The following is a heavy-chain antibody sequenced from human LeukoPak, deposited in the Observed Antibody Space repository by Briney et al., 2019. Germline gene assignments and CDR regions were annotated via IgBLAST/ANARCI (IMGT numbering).Heavy chain of an antibody. CDR1: GFTFSPYA. CDR3: AKVKGVRLKDYYFDY. J-gene: IGHJ4*02. D-gene: IGHD2-2*01. Sequence: GGSLRLSCAASGFTFSPYAMDWVRQAPGKGLQWVSAFSRRGTTHYADSVKGRFTISRDNSKNTLYLQMNSLRAEDTAVYYCAKVKGVRLKDYYFDYWGQGTLVTVSS. V-gene: IGHV3-23*01. CDR2: FSRRGTT.